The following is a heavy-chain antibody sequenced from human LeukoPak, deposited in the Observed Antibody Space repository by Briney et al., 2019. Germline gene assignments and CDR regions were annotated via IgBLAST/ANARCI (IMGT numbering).Heavy chain of an antibody. V-gene: IGHV3-15*07. J-gene: IGHJ4*02. D-gene: IGHD1-26*01. CDR3: TTEYSGSFSN. CDR2: FKSKTNGGTT. Sequence: PGGSLRLSCAASGFTFSSYGMHWVRQAPGKGLEWVGLFKSKTNGGTTDYAAPVKGRFTMSRDDSKNTLYLQMNSLKTEDTAVYYCTTEYSGSFSNWGQGILVTVSS. CDR1: GFTFSSYG.